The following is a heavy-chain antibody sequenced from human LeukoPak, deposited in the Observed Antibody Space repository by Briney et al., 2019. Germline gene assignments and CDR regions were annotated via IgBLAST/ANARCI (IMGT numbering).Heavy chain of an antibody. J-gene: IGHJ6*03. D-gene: IGHD4-11*01. CDR3: ARGRVSSSTWYSTYYYYFYMDA. CDR1: DDSITMYY. Sequence: SETLSLTCSVSDDSITMYYWTWIRQPPGKGLEWIGYVDHTGSTNFNPSLNGRVSISRDTSKNLFSLRLRSVTAADTAVYFCARGRVSSSTWYSTYYYYFYMDAWGKGTTVTVSS. CDR2: VDHTGST. V-gene: IGHV4-59*01.